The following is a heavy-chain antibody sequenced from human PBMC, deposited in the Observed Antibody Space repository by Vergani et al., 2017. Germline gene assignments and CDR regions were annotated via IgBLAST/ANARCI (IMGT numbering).Heavy chain of an antibody. J-gene: IGHJ4*02. CDR2: IYYSGST. CDR1: GGSISSYY. D-gene: IGHD4-23*01. Sequence: QVQLQQWGAGLLKPSETLSLTCTVSGGSISSYYWSWIRQPPGKGLEWIGYIYYSGSTNYNPSLKSRVTISVDTSKNQFSLKLSSVTAADTAVYYCAKDLTVVPQLYFDYWGQGTLVTVSS. V-gene: IGHV4-59*01. CDR3: AKDLTVVPQLYFDY.